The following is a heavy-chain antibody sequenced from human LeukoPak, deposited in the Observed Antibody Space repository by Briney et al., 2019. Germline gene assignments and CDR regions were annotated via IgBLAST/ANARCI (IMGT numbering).Heavy chain of an antibody. CDR2: INPNSGGT. J-gene: IGHJ5*02. V-gene: IGHV1-2*02. D-gene: IGHD6-13*01. Sequence: PGASVKVSCKASGYTFTGYYMHWVRQAPGQGLEWMGWINPNSGGTNYAQKFQGRVTMTRDTSISTAYMELSRLRSDDTAVYYCARPEYSSSWYLKGDWFDPWGQGTLVTVSS. CDR3: ARPEYSSSWYLKGDWFDP. CDR1: GYTFTGYY.